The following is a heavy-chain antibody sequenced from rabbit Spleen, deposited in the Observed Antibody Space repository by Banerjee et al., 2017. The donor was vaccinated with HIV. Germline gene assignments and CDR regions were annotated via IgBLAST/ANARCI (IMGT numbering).Heavy chain of an antibody. Sequence: QEQLVESGGGLVKPGASLTLICTASGFSFSSSDYICWVRQAPGKGLEWISCIAGSSSGFTYSATWAKGRFTISKTSTTVTLQMTSLTVADMATYFCARDAGSGPYIDGYFDLWGPGTLVTVS. D-gene: IGHD8-1*01. V-gene: IGHV1S45*01. J-gene: IGHJ4*01. CDR2: IAGSSSGFT. CDR3: ARDAGSGPYIDGYFDL. CDR1: GFSFSSSDY.